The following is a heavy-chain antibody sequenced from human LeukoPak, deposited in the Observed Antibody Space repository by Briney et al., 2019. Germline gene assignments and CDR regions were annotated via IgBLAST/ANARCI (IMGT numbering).Heavy chain of an antibody. CDR1: GFPFSTYP. CDR3: ARPRLACYYYGMDV. Sequence: PGGSLRLSCAASGFPFSTYPMHWVRQAPGKGLEWVAVISDDGSNKYYADSVKGRFTISRDNSKHTLHLQMNTLRAEDTAVYYCARPRLACYYYGMDVWGKGTRHTVSS. D-gene: IGHD1-1*01. V-gene: IGHV3-30*04. J-gene: IGHJ6*04. CDR2: ISDDGSNK.